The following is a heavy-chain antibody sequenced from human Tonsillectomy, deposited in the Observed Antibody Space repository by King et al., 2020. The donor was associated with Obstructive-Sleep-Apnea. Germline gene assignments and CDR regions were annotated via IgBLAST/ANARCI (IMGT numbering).Heavy chain of an antibody. V-gene: IGHV4-34*01. CDR1: GGSFSDYY. Sequence: VQLQQWGAGLLKPSETLSLTCAVYGGSFSDYYWSWIRQPPGKGLEWIGEINHGGRTNYNPSLESRVTISVDTSNNQFSLKLTSGTAADTAVYYCARGSGAAAVNWFDPWGQGTLVTVSS. D-gene: IGHD6-13*01. J-gene: IGHJ5*02. CDR3: ARGSGAAAVNWFDP. CDR2: INHGGRT.